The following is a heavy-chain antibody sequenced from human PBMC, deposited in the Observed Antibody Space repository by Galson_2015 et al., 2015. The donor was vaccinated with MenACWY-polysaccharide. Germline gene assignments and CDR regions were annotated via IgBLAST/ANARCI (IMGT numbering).Heavy chain of an antibody. CDR1: GFTFSSFW. D-gene: IGHD1-26*01. CDR3: ARTRIVVAHWFDY. Sequence: SLRLSCAASGFTFSSFWMSWVRQAPGEGLEWVASVNQDGGVKYYVDSVKGRFTVSRDNAKNSLYLQMNSLRAEDTTVYFCARTRIVVAHWFDYWGQGTLVTVSS. CDR2: VNQDGGVK. V-gene: IGHV3-7*01. J-gene: IGHJ4*02.